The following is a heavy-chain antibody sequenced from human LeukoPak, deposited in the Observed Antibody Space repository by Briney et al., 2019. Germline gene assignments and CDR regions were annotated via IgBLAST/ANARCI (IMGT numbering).Heavy chain of an antibody. CDR2: IRSKNFGETQ. J-gene: IGHJ4*02. Sequence: PGGSLRLSCTVSGFNFGDYTMTWVRQAPGKGLEWVSFIRSKNFGETQEYAAAVKGRFTISRDDSKNITNLEMNSLKTEDTAVYCYSGHDSIYFDYWGQGTLVTVSS. V-gene: IGHV3-49*04. CDR3: SGHDSIYFDY. CDR1: GFNFGDYT. D-gene: IGHD5-12*01.